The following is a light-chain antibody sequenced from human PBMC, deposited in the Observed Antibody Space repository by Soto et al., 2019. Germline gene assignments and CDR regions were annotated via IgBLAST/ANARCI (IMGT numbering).Light chain of an antibody. CDR1: QNIHTF. CDR3: QQSYSIPVT. Sequence: DIQMTQSPSVVSASVGDTVTVTCRASQNIHTFLNWYQQKPGKAPKLLIHAASSLESGVPSRFSGSGSGTDFTLTISSLQPEDSATYYCQQSYSIPVTFGQGTKVDIK. CDR2: AAS. V-gene: IGKV1-39*01. J-gene: IGKJ2*01.